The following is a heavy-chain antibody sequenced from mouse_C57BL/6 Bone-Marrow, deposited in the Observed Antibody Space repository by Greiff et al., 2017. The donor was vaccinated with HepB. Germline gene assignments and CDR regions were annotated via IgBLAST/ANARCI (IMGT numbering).Heavy chain of an antibody. CDR3: ANYYGSNRFDY. CDR2: IYPGDGDT. Sequence: VQLQQSGPELVKPGASVKISCKASGYAFSSSWMNWVKQRPGKGLEWIGRIYPGDGDTNYNGKFKGKATLTADKSSSTAYMQLSSLTSEDSAVYFCANYYGSNRFDYWGQGTTLTVSS. V-gene: IGHV1-82*01. D-gene: IGHD1-1*01. CDR1: GYAFSSSW. J-gene: IGHJ2*01.